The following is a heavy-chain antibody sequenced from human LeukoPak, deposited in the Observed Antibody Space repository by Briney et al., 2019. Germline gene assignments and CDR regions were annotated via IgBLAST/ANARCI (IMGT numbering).Heavy chain of an antibody. CDR1: GFTFSSYW. CDR2: INSDGSST. D-gene: IGHD6-13*01. Sequence: GGSLRLSCAASGFTFSSYWMHWVRQAPGKGLVWVSRINSDGSSTTYADSVKGRFTISRDNAKNMLFLQMNSLRAEDTAVYYCTRDFYSSSWDWGQGTLVTVSS. CDR3: TRDFYSSSWD. J-gene: IGHJ1*01. V-gene: IGHV3-74*03.